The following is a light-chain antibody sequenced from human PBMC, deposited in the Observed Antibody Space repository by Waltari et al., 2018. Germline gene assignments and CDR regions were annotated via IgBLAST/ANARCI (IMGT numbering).Light chain of an antibody. CDR2: RDT. Sequence: SSEVTQPLSVSVALGQTATITCGGNNIGDTNVYWYQQRPGQAPVLVIYRDTRRPSGIPERFSGSNSGNTATLTISGAQVGDEADYYCQLWDSSTAVVFGGGTRLTVL. V-gene: IGLV3-9*01. CDR1: NIGDTN. J-gene: IGLJ3*02. CDR3: QLWDSSTAVV.